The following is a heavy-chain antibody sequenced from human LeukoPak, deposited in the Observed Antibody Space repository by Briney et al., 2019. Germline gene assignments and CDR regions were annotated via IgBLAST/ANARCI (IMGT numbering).Heavy chain of an antibody. V-gene: IGHV3-23*01. CDR3: AKDQRFGDLDDY. J-gene: IGHJ4*02. Sequence: GGSLRLSCAASGFTLNNYAMSWVRQAPGKGLEWVSAISGLGATTYYADSAKGRFAISRDNSKNTLYLQMSSLRAEDTAVYYCAKDQRFGDLDDYRGQGTLVTVSS. D-gene: IGHD3-10*01. CDR2: ISGLGATT. CDR1: GFTLNNYA.